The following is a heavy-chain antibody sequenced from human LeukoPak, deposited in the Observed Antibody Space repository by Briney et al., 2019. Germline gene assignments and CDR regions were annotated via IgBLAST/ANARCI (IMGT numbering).Heavy chain of an antibody. J-gene: IGHJ4*02. Sequence: PSETLSLTCTVSGGSISSSSYYWGWIRQPPGKGLEWIGSIYYSGSTYYNPSLKSRVTISVETSKNQFSLKLSSVTAADTAVYYCARVPKSYYFDYWGQGTLVTVSS. CDR1: GGSISSSSYY. CDR2: IYYSGST. V-gene: IGHV4-39*01. CDR3: ARVPKSYYFDY.